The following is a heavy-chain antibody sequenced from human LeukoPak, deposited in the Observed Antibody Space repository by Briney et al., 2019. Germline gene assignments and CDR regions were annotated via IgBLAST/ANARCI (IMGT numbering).Heavy chain of an antibody. CDR3: ARDTSGSYPITYFDS. Sequence: PGGSLRLSCVASGFTFSSDSMNWVRQAPGKGMEWVSYIDSTSGYIYYADSVKGRFTISRGNAKNSLYLQMNSLRAEDTAIYYCARDTSGSYPITYFDSWGQGALVTVSS. D-gene: IGHD3-10*01. CDR1: GFTFSSDS. CDR2: IDSTSGYI. J-gene: IGHJ4*02. V-gene: IGHV3-21*01.